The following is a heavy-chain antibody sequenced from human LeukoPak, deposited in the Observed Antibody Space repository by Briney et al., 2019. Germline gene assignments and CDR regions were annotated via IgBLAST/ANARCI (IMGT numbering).Heavy chain of an antibody. Sequence: SETLSLTCTVSGGSISSSSYYWGWIHQSPGKGLEWIGSIYYSGSTYYNPSLKSRVTISVDTSKNQFSLKLSSVTAADTAVYYCARRIDQFLGETYFDYWGQGTLVTVSS. CDR3: ARRIDQFLGETYFDY. D-gene: IGHD3-10*01. V-gene: IGHV4-39*07. CDR2: IYYSGST. CDR1: GGSISSSSYY. J-gene: IGHJ4*02.